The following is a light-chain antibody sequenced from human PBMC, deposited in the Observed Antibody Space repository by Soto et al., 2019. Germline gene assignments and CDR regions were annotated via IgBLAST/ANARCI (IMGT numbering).Light chain of an antibody. Sequence: EIVLTQSPGTLSLSPGERATLSCRASQSLTSDYLSWYQQRPGQSPRLLIYDTDRRATDVPDRFRGSGSGTDFTLTITRREPEDFAVYFCQQYGRSLWTFGQGTKVEIK. CDR3: QQYGRSLWT. CDR1: QSLTSDY. J-gene: IGKJ1*01. CDR2: DTD. V-gene: IGKV3-20*01.